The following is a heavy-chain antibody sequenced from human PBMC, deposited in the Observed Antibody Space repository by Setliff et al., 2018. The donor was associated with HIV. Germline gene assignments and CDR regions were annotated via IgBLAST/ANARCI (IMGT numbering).Heavy chain of an antibody. CDR3: ARDLSFRYSSIWYRDYYMDV. CDR1: GYTLSELS. V-gene: IGHV1-24*01. Sequence: GASVKVSCKVYGYTLSELSIHWVRQAPGKGLEWMGYFDPQDGETVYAQKFQGRVTLTEDTSTGTAYMELSGLRSEDTALYYCARDLSFRYSSIWYRDYYMDVWGKGTTVTVSS. J-gene: IGHJ6*03. CDR2: FDPQDGET. D-gene: IGHD6-13*01.